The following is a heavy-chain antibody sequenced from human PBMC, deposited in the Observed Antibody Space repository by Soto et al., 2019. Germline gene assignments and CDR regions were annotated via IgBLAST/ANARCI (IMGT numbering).Heavy chain of an antibody. J-gene: IGHJ4*02. CDR1: GASISSGDYS. D-gene: IGHD3-22*01. Sequence: QLHLQESGSGLVRPSQTLTLTCAVSGASISSGDYSWTWIRQPPGRGLEWIGYIYHSGNTYYNPSLKSRVTISVVRSKNQFFLDLTYVTAADTAVYYCARFGHSGGYFPSYFESWGQGTLVTVSS. CDR2: IYHSGNT. CDR3: ARFGHSGGYFPSYFES. V-gene: IGHV4-30-2*01.